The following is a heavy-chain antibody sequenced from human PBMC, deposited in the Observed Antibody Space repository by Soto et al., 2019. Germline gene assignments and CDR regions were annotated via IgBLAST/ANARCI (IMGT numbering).Heavy chain of an antibody. Sequence: SETLSLTCTVSGGSISSYYWSWIRQPPGKGLEWIGYIYYSGSTNYNPSLKSRVTISVDTSKNQFSLKLSSVTAADTAVYYCARGDGGIAVAGTFDYWGQGTLVTVSS. V-gene: IGHV4-59*01. J-gene: IGHJ4*02. D-gene: IGHD6-19*01. CDR2: IYYSGST. CDR3: ARGDGGIAVAGTFDY. CDR1: GGSISSYY.